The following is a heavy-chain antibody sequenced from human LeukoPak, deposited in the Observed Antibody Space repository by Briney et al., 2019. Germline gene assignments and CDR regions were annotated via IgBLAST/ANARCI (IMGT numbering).Heavy chain of an antibody. V-gene: IGHV3-23*01. Sequence: GGSLRLSCAASGFTFSNYALSWVRQAPGKGLEWVSVISGSGGSTNFADSVKGRFTSSRDNSKNTLYLQMHSLRVEDTAVYYCAQGRLGYSYGAFDHWGQGTLVTVSS. J-gene: IGHJ4*02. CDR3: AQGRLGYSYGAFDH. CDR2: ISGSGGST. CDR1: GFTFSNYA. D-gene: IGHD5-18*01.